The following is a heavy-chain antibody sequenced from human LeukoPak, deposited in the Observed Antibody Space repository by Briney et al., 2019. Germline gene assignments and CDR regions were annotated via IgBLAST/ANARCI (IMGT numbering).Heavy chain of an antibody. CDR1: GFTFSSYA. CDR2: ISGSGGSS. J-gene: IGHJ3*02. D-gene: IGHD3-22*01. CDR3: AKEAMIVVVITLDAFDI. V-gene: IGHV3-23*01. Sequence: PGGSLSLSCAASGFTFSSYAMSWVRQAPGKGREGVSAISGSGGSSYYADSVKGRFTISRDNSKNTLYLQMNNRRAEDTAVYYCAKEAMIVVVITLDAFDIWGQGTLVTVSS.